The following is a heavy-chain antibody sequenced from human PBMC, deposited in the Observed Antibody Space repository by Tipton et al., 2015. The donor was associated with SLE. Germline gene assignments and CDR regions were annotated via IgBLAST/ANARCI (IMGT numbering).Heavy chain of an antibody. V-gene: IGHV3-15*01. D-gene: IGHD6-19*01. CDR3: TIDRPPGGAVAGLLKFQH. CDR1: GFTFSNAW. Sequence: GSLRLSCAASGFTFSNAWMSWVRQAPGKGLEWVGRIKSKTDGGTTDYAAPVKGRFTISRDDSKNTLYLQMNSLKTEDTAVYYCTIDRPPGGAVAGLLKFQHWGQGTMVTVSS. J-gene: IGHJ1*01. CDR2: IKSKTDGGTT.